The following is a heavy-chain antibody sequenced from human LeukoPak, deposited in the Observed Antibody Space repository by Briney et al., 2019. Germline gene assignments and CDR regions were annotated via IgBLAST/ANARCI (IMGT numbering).Heavy chain of an antibody. CDR1: AFTFSSYA. CDR3: AKGQQWLDDN. J-gene: IGHJ4*02. D-gene: IGHD6-19*01. V-gene: IGHV3-23*01. CDR2: ISYSGGST. Sequence: GGSLRLSSTASAFTFSSYAMSWVRQAPGKGLEWVSAISYSGGSTYYADSVKGRFTISRDNSKNMLYLQMNSLRAEDTAVYYCAKGQQWLDDNWGQGTRVTVSS.